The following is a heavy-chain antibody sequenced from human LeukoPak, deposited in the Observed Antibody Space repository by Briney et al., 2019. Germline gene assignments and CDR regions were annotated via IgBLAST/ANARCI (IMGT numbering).Heavy chain of an antibody. J-gene: IGHJ5*02. D-gene: IGHD2-2*01. Sequence: PSETLSLTCTVCGGSISSYYWSWIRQPAGKGLEWIGRIYTSGSTNYNPSLKSRVTMSVDTSKNQFSLKLSSVTAADTAVYYCARDTPSHPRYNWFDPWGQGTLVTVSS. CDR3: ARDTPSHPRYNWFDP. CDR2: IYTSGST. CDR1: GGSISSYY. V-gene: IGHV4-4*07.